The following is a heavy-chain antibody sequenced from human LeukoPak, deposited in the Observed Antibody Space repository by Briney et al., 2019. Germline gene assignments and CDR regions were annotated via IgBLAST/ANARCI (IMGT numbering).Heavy chain of an antibody. J-gene: IGHJ4*02. Sequence: SVKVSCKASGGTFSNHAISWVRQAPGQGLEWMGGIIPIFDSAGYARKFQDRITIIADGSTNTTYMELYSLRPEDTAVYYCASGACSRTSCYSLDYWGQGTLVTVPS. D-gene: IGHD2-2*01. CDR2: IIPIFDSA. CDR1: GGTFSNHA. CDR3: ASGACSRTSCYSLDY. V-gene: IGHV1-69*01.